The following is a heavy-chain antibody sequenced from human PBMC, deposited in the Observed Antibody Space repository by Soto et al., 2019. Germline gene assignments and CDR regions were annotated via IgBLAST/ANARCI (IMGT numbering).Heavy chain of an antibody. V-gene: IGHV6-1*01. CDR1: EDSVSSNSAA. Sequence: SQTLSLTCXISEDSVSSNSAAWNWIRQSPSRGLEWLGRTYYRSKWYNDYAISVENRITINPDPSKNQFSLQLNSVTPEDTAIYYCARGLNYYASGSPSYVMDVWGQGTTVTVSS. J-gene: IGHJ6*02. CDR2: TYYRSKWYN. CDR3: ARGLNYYASGSPSYVMDV. D-gene: IGHD3-10*01.